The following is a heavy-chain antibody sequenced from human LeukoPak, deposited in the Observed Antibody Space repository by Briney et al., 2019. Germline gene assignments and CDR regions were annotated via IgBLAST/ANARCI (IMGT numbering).Heavy chain of an antibody. CDR1: GYTFTSYY. J-gene: IGHJ4*02. V-gene: IGHV1-46*01. CDR3: ARAYYGGLAVSGPFDF. Sequence: ASVKVSCKASGYTFTSYYMHWVRQAPGQGLEWMGVINPSGGSTSYAQKFQGRVTMTRDTSTSTVYMELSSLRSEDTAIYYCARAYYGGLAVSGPFDFWGQGTLVTVSS. D-gene: IGHD6-19*01. CDR2: INPSGGST.